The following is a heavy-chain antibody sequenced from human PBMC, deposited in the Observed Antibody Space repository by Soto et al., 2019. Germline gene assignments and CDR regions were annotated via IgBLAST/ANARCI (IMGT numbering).Heavy chain of an antibody. D-gene: IGHD4-17*01. CDR2: IYYSGST. V-gene: IGHV4-39*01. CDR3: ASWGDDYGDYVDY. Sequence: QLQLQESGPGLVKPSETLSLTCTVSGGSISSSSYYWGWIRQPPGKGLEWIGDIYYSGSTYYNPSLKSRVTIAADRSKNQFSLKLSSVTAADTAVYYCASWGDDYGDYVDYWGQGTLVTVSS. CDR1: GGSISSSSYY. J-gene: IGHJ4*02.